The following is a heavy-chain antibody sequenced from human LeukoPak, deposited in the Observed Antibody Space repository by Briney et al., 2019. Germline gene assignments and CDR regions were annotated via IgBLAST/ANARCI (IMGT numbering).Heavy chain of an antibody. CDR3: AKDGPDVVVVTDSTPTHFDY. CDR2: ISSSSSYI. D-gene: IGHD2-21*02. Sequence: KPGGSLRLSCAASGFTFSSYSMNWVRQAPGKGLEWVSSISSSSSYIYYADSVKGRFTISRDNAKNSLYLQMNSLRAEDTAVYYYAKDGPDVVVVTDSTPTHFDYWGQGTLVTVSS. V-gene: IGHV3-21*01. CDR1: GFTFSSYS. J-gene: IGHJ4*02.